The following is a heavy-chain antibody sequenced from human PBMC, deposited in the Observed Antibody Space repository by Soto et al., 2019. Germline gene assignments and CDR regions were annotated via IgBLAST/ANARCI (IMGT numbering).Heavy chain of an antibody. V-gene: IGHV1-46*01. Sequence: YTFTSYYMHWVRQAPGQGLEWMGIINPSGGSTSYAQKFQGRVTMTRDTSTSTVYMELSSLRSEDTAVYYCARDVSIVVVTLDYWGQGTLVTVSS. CDR2: INPSGGST. CDR3: ARDVSIVVVTLDY. D-gene: IGHD3-22*01. J-gene: IGHJ4*02. CDR1: YTFTSYY.